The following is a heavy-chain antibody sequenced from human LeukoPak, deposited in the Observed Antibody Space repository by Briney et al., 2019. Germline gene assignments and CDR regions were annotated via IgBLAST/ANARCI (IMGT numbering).Heavy chain of an antibody. CDR3: ARQTGSGLFTLP. D-gene: IGHD3/OR15-3a*01. CDR2: IYYTGNT. Sequence: SETLSLTCTVSGASISSYYWSWIRQPPGKGLEWIGSIYYTGNTYYNASLKSRVTISIDTSKNQISLRLTSVTATDTAMYYCARQTGSGLFTLPGGQGTLVTVSS. CDR1: GASISSYY. V-gene: IGHV4-59*04. J-gene: IGHJ4*02.